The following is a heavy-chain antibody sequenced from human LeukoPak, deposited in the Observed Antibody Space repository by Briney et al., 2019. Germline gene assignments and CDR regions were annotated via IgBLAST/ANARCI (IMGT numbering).Heavy chain of an antibody. J-gene: IGHJ4*02. D-gene: IGHD3-22*01. CDR2: IYTSGST. CDR1: GGSISSYY. V-gene: IGHV4-4*07. Sequence: SETLSLTCTVSGGSISSYYWSWIRQPPGKGLEWIGRIYTSGSTNYNPSLKSRVTMSVDTSKNQFSLKLSSVTAADTAVYYCARDRYYYDSSGQLFDYWGQGTLVTVSS. CDR3: ARDRYYYDSSGQLFDY.